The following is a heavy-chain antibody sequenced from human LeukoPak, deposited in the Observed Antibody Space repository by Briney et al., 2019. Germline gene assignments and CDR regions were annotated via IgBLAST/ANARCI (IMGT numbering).Heavy chain of an antibody. J-gene: IGHJ4*02. Sequence: GASVKVSCKTSGFTFTGYYIHWVRQAPGQRFEWLGWINPSSGGADYAQDFQGRLTLTRDTSINTAYMELSSLRSEDTAVYYCATGFVGKNSSGYYVLRGFDYWGQGTLVTVSS. CDR3: ATGFVGKNSSGYYVLRGFDY. V-gene: IGHV1-2*02. CDR1: GFTFTGYY. CDR2: INPSSGGA. D-gene: IGHD3-22*01.